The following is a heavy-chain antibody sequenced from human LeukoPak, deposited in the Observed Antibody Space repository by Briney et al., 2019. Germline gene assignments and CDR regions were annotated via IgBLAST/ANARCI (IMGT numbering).Heavy chain of an antibody. CDR2: ISGSGGST. Sequence: GGSLRLSCAASGFTFSSYAMSWVRQAPGKGLEWVSAISGSGGSTYYADSVKGRFTISRDNSRNTLYLQMNSLRAEDTAVYYCAKRGGIGYYDSSGYDLYWGQGTLVTVSS. CDR1: GFTFSSYA. CDR3: AKRGGIGYYDSSGYDLY. J-gene: IGHJ4*02. V-gene: IGHV3-23*01. D-gene: IGHD3-22*01.